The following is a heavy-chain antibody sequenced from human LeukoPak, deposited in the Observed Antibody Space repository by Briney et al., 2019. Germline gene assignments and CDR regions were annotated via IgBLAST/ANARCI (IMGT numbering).Heavy chain of an antibody. V-gene: IGHV4-59*08. Sequence: SETLSLTCTVSGGSISSYYWSWIRQPSGKGLEWIGYIYYSGSTNYNPSLKSRVTISVDTSKNQFSLKLSSVTAADTAVYYCARHDPHYVSYYFDYWGQGTLVTVSS. CDR2: IYYSGST. J-gene: IGHJ4*02. CDR1: GGSISSYY. D-gene: IGHD3-16*01. CDR3: ARHDPHYVSYYFDY.